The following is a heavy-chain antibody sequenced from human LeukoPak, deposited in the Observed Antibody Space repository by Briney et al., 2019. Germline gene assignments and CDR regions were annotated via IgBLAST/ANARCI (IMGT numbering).Heavy chain of an antibody. CDR3: ARDQQIYRCSSTSCYRGPFDY. CDR1: GFTFSSYG. D-gene: IGHD2-2*01. Sequence: GGSLRLSCAASGFTFSSYGMHWVRQAPGKGLEWVAVIWYDGSNKYYADSVKGRFTISRDNSKNTLYLQMNSLRAEDTAVYYCARDQQIYRCSSTSCYRGPFDYWGQGTLVTVSS. CDR2: IWYDGSNK. V-gene: IGHV3-33*01. J-gene: IGHJ4*02.